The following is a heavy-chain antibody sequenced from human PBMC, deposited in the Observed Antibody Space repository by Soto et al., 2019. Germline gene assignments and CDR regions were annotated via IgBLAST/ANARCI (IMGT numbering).Heavy chain of an antibody. CDR1: GFTFSDYA. D-gene: IGHD6-19*01. V-gene: IGHV3-30*18. J-gene: IGHJ4*02. CDR2: VSHDGRNT. Sequence: VQLVESGGGVVQPGRSLRLSCAASGFTFSDYAMHWVRQAPGKGLEWVAVVSHDGRNTHYADSVKGRFTISRDSSKNSVSLNITSLRAEDTAVYYCAKGGRQWLVTFDFNYWGQGALVPVSS. CDR3: AKGGRQWLVTFDFNY.